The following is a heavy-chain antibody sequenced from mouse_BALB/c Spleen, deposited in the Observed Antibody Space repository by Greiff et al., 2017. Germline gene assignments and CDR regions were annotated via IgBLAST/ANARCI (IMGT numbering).Heavy chain of an antibody. V-gene: IGHV1-26*01. CDR1: GYTFTDYY. CDR3: ASSSPYWYFDV. J-gene: IGHJ1*01. D-gene: IGHD1-1*01. Sequence: VQLKESGPELVKPGASVKMSCKASGYTFTDYYMNWVKQSHGKSLEWIGDINPNNGDTFYNQKFKGKATLTVDKSSSTAYMQLNSLTSEDSAVYYCASSSPYWYFDVWGAGTTVTVSS. CDR2: INPNNGDT.